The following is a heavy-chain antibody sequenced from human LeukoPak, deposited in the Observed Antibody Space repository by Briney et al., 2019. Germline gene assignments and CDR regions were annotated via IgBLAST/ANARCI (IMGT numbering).Heavy chain of an antibody. CDR3: ARGWGAVAGFSDY. J-gene: IGHJ4*02. CDR1: GGSFSGYY. D-gene: IGHD6-19*01. Sequence: PSETLSLTCAVYGGSFSGYYWSWIRQPPGKGLEWIGEINHSGSTNYNPSLKSRVTISVDTSKNPFSLKLSSVTAADTAVYYCARGWGAVAGFSDYWGQGTLVTVSS. V-gene: IGHV4-34*01. CDR2: INHSGST.